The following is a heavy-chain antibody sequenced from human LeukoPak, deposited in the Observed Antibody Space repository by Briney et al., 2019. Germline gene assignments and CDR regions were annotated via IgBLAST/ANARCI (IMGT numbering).Heavy chain of an antibody. Sequence: SETLSLTCTVSGGSISSYYWSWIRQPPGKGLEWIGYIYYSGSTNYNPSLKSRVTISVDTSKNQFSLKLSSVTAADTAVYYCARREIVGALNAFDIWGQGTMVTVSS. D-gene: IGHD1-26*01. CDR2: IYYSGST. V-gene: IGHV4-59*08. CDR1: GGSISSYY. CDR3: ARREIVGALNAFDI. J-gene: IGHJ3*02.